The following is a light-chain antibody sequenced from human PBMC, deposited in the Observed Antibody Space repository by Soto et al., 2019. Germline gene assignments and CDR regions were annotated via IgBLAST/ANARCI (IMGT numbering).Light chain of an antibody. CDR1: QSVSSN. Sequence: EIVMTQSPATLSVSPGERATLSCRASQSVSSNLAWYQQKPGQAPRLLIYGASPRATGIPARFSGSGSGTEFPLTIRSLQSEDFAVFYCQQYNNWPPYTFGQGTKLEIK. CDR3: QQYNNWPPYT. V-gene: IGKV3-15*01. J-gene: IGKJ2*01. CDR2: GAS.